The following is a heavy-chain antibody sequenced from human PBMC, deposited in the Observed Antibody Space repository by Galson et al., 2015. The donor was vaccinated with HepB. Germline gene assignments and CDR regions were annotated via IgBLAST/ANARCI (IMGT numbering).Heavy chain of an antibody. CDR1: GDSISTFY. Sequence: ETLSLTCSVSGDSISTFYWSWIRQSPGKGLEWIGYMYNVGSTNYNPSLKSRVTIAVDTSKNQFSLNLSSVTAADTAIYYCARGATRFDSWGQGILVTVSS. J-gene: IGHJ4*02. CDR2: MYNVGST. V-gene: IGHV4-59*01. CDR3: ARGATRFDS.